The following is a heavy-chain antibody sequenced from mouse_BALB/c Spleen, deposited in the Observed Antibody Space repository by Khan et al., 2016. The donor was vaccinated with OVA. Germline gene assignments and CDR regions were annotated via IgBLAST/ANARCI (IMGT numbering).Heavy chain of an antibody. CDR3: ACELRGFTY. CDR2: ISYSGNT. V-gene: IGHV3-8*02. Sequence: EVQLQESGQRVVKPSQTLSLTCSVTGDSITSGYWNWIRKFPGNKLEYMGYISYSGNTYYNPSLKSRISITRDTSKNQYYLQLNSVTTEDTATFYCACELRGFTYWGQGTLVTVSA. J-gene: IGHJ3*01. CDR1: GDSITSGY. D-gene: IGHD1-1*01.